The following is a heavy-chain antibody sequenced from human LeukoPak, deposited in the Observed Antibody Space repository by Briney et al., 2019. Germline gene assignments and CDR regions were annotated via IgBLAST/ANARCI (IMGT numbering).Heavy chain of an antibody. CDR2: GNHSGST. CDR3: ARASYSRSSYYMDI. V-gene: IGHV4-34*01. D-gene: IGHD6-13*01. CDR1: VGSFSGYY. Sequence: SSETLSLTCAVYVGSFSGYYWTWIRQPPAQGLEWIGEGNHSGSTNYNPSLKSRVTISLDTSNKQSSLKLSSVTAADTAVYYCARASYSRSSYYMDIWGKGTTVTVSS. J-gene: IGHJ6*03.